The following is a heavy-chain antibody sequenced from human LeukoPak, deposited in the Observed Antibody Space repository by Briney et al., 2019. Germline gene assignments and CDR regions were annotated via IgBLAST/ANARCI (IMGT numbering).Heavy chain of an antibody. Sequence: PSETLSLTCTVSGGSLSSYYWSWIRQPPGEGLQWIGNIYYSGSTSYNPSLKSRVTMSVDTSKNQFSLKVSSVTAADTAVYYCARDGGGTSRPFDYWGQGTPVTVSS. CDR2: IYYSGST. V-gene: IGHV4-59*01. D-gene: IGHD2-2*01. CDR3: ARDGGGTSRPFDY. J-gene: IGHJ4*02. CDR1: GGSLSSYY.